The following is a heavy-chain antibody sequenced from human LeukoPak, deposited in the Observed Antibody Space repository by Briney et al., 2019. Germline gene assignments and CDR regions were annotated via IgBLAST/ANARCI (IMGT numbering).Heavy chain of an antibody. Sequence: ASVKVSCKASGYTFSSYGISWVRQAPGQGLEWMGWINPNSGGTNYAQKFQGRVTMTRDTSISTAYMELSRLRSDDTAVYYCARAYSRVVDYWGQGTLVTVSS. CDR2: INPNSGGT. D-gene: IGHD6-13*01. V-gene: IGHV1-2*02. CDR3: ARAYSRVVDY. CDR1: GYTFSSYG. J-gene: IGHJ4*02.